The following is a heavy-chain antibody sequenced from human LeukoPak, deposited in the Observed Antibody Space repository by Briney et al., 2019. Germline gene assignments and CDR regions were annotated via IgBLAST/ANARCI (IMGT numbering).Heavy chain of an antibody. CDR2: ISGSSRST. D-gene: IGHD5-12*01. J-gene: IGHJ4*02. CDR3: ARGIYSGYGYFDY. V-gene: IGHV3-23*01. CDR1: GFTFHNNG. Sequence: GGSLRLSCAASGFTFHNNGMSWVRQAPGKGLEWVSAISGSSRSTYHAESVKGRFTITRDNSKNTLYLQMGSLRAEDMAVYYCARGIYSGYGYFDYWGQGTLVTVSS.